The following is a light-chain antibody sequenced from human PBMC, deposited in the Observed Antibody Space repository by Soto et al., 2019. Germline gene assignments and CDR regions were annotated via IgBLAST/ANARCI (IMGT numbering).Light chain of an antibody. CDR2: EVS. CDR3: LSKTSSISYV. CDR1: SSDLAIYNY. J-gene: IGLJ1*01. V-gene: IGLV2-14*01. Sequence: QSVLTQPASVSGSPGQSITISCTGTSSDLAIYNYVSWYQQHPGKVPKLLIHEVSNRPSGVSNRFSGSKSGNTASLTISGLQAEDEADYYCLSKTSSISYVFGTGTKVTVL.